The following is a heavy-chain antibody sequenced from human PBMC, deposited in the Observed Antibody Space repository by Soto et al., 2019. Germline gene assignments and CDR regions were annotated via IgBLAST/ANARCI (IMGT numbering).Heavy chain of an antibody. V-gene: IGHV3-48*02. CDR1: GFTFSAFS. D-gene: IGHD1-1*01. CDR2: ITHTTSTI. J-gene: IGHJ6*02. CDR3: ARDGGYTGYGMDV. Sequence: DVQLVESGGGLVQPGGSLRLSCAASGFTFSAFSMNWVRQAPGKGLEWVSHITHTTSTIFYADSVKGRFTISRDNAVNSLYLQMNSLRDEDTAVYYCARDGGYTGYGMDVWGQGTTVTVSS.